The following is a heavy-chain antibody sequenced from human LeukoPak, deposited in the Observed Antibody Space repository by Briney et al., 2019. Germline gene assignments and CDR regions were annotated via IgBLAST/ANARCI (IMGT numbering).Heavy chain of an antibody. J-gene: IGHJ5*02. CDR2: IIPIFGTA. Sequence: ASVKVSCKASGYTFTSYAISWVRQAPGQGLEWMGGIIPIFGTANYAQKFQGRVTITADKSTSTAYMELSSLRSEDTAVYYCARSGCSSTSCYFKYNWFDPWGQGTLVTVSS. CDR1: GYTFTSYA. D-gene: IGHD2-2*01. V-gene: IGHV1-69*06. CDR3: ARSGCSSTSCYFKYNWFDP.